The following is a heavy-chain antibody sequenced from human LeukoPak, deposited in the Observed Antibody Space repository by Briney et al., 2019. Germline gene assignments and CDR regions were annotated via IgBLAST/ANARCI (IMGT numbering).Heavy chain of an antibody. CDR1: GGSISSYY. CDR3: ARGGQWELRYYFDY. CDR2: IYYSGST. J-gene: IGHJ4*02. Sequence: SETLSLTCTVSGGSISSYYWSWIRQPPGKGLEWIGYIYYSGSTNYNASLKSRVTISVDTSKNQFSLKLSSVTAADTAVYYCARGGQWELRYYFDYWGQGTLVTVSS. V-gene: IGHV4-59*08. D-gene: IGHD1-26*01.